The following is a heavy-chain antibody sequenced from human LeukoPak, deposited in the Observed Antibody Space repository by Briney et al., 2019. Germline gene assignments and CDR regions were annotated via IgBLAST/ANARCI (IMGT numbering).Heavy chain of an antibody. Sequence: GGSMLLFFAASGFTIKTYFIDWVRQAPGKGLEWVSHISSSSSTIYYADSGKGRFTISRDNSKTSLYLQMNSLRDEDTAVYYCARVYQQPRALCGMDVWGPRTTVTVSS. V-gene: IGHV3-48*02. J-gene: IGHJ6*02. D-gene: IGHD6-13*01. CDR3: ARVYQQPRALCGMDV. CDR2: ISSSSSTI. CDR1: GFTIKTYF.